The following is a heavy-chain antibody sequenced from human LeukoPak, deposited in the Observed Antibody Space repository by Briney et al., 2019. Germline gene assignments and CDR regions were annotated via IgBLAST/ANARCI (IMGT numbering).Heavy chain of an antibody. CDR1: GFTFSNAW. CDR2: ISSSGGNT. V-gene: IGHV3-23*01. Sequence: GGSLRLSCAASGFTFSNAWMTWVRQAPGKGLEWVSSISSSGGNTYYADSVKGRFTISRDNSENTLYLQMNSLRAEDTALYYCAKPKGPNYFDYWGQGTLVTLSS. CDR3: AKPKGPNYFDY. J-gene: IGHJ4*02.